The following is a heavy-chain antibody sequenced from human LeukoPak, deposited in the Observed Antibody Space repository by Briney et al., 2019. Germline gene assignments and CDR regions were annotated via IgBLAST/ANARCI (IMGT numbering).Heavy chain of an antibody. CDR2: VSGSGGNT. CDR1: GFTFTNSA. J-gene: IGHJ4*02. CDR3: AKSLAVPGSPDY. D-gene: IGHD6-19*01. V-gene: IGHV3-23*01. Sequence: GGSLRLSCAASGFTFTNSAMTWVRQAPGKGLEWVSTVSGSGGNTYYADSVKGRFTISRDNSENTLYLQMNSLRAQDTAVYYCAKSLAVPGSPDYWGLGTLVTVSS.